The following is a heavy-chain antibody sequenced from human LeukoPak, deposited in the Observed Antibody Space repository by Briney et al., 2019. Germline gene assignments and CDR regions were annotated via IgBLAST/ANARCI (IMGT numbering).Heavy chain of an antibody. D-gene: IGHD3-22*01. CDR2: IYYSGST. CDR3: ARATMIVVDTFDY. Sequence: IYYSGSTYYNPSLKSRVTISVDTSKNQFSLKLSSVTAADTAVYYCARATMIVVDTFDYWGQGTLVTVSS. J-gene: IGHJ4*02. V-gene: IGHV4-39*07.